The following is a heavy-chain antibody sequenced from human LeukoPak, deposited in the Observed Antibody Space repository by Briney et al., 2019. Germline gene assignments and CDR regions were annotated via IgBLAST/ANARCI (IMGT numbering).Heavy chain of an antibody. Sequence: VSLKVSCKASGYTFTSYYMHWVRQAPGQGLEWMGIINPSGGSTSYAQKFQGRVTMTRDTSTSTVYMELSSLRSEDTAVYYCARDSRRYILTAYFDYWGQGTLVTVSS. V-gene: IGHV1-46*01. CDR2: INPSGGST. J-gene: IGHJ4*02. D-gene: IGHD3-9*01. CDR1: GYTFTSYY. CDR3: ARDSRRYILTAYFDY.